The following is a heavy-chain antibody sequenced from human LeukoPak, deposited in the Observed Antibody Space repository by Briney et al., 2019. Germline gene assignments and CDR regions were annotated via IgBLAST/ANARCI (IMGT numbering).Heavy chain of an antibody. CDR3: ARGGDSSRAYYYYGMDV. J-gene: IGHJ6*04. CDR1: GFTFSSYG. D-gene: IGHD6-13*01. Sequence: GGSLRLSCAASGFTFSSYGMHWVRQAPGKGLEWVAVIWYDGSNKYYADSVKGRFTISRDSSKNTLYLQMNSLRAEDTAVYYCARGGDSSRAYYYYGMDVWGKGTTVTVSS. V-gene: IGHV3-33*01. CDR2: IWYDGSNK.